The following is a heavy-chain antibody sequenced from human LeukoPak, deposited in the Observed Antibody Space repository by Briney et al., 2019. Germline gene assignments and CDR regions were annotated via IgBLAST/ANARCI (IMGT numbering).Heavy chain of an antibody. J-gene: IGHJ3*02. D-gene: IGHD1-26*01. CDR1: GFTFSSYA. V-gene: IGHV3-23*01. CDR3: SKGLWKLLWAGAAFDI. Sequence: GGSLRLSCAASGFTFSSYAMSWVRQAPGKGLEWVSAISDSGGNIYYADSVRGRFTISRDNSKNTLYLQMNSLRGEDTAVYYCSKGLWKLLWAGAAFDIWGQGTMVTVSS. CDR2: ISDSGGNI.